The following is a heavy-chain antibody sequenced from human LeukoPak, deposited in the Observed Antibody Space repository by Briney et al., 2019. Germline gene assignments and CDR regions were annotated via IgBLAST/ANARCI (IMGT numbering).Heavy chain of an antibody. CDR2: ISGSGGST. D-gene: IGHD3-10*01. J-gene: IGHJ4*02. V-gene: IGHV3-23*01. CDR1: GFTFSSYA. CDR3: AKVNGRFRELLSVYYFDY. Sequence: GGSLRLSCAASGFTFSSYAMSWVRQAPGKGLEWVSAISGSGGSTYYADSVKGRFTISRDNSKNTLYLQMNSLRAEDTAVYYCAKVNGRFRELLSVYYFDYWGQGTLVTVSS.